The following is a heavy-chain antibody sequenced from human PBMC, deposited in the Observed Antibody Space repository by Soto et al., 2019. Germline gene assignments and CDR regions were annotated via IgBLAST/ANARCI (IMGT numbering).Heavy chain of an antibody. CDR3: AITYCRDNTCPRDFDF. J-gene: IGHJ4*02. CDR2: FIPILDMA. D-gene: IGHD2-21*01. V-gene: IGHV1-69*02. CDR1: GGTFNTYT. Sequence: QVQVAQSGAEVKKPESSVKVSRKPSGGTFNTYTVNWVRLAPGHGLEWMGRFIPILDMANYAQKFQDRVTITADRSTFTAYMELHSLTSDDTAVYYCAITYCRDNTCPRDFDFWGPGTRVTVSS.